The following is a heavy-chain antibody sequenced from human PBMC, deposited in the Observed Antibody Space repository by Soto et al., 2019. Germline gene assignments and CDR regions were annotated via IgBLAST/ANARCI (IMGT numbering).Heavy chain of an antibody. D-gene: IGHD1-26*01. CDR2: IYYSGST. CDR1: GGSISSYY. V-gene: IGHV4-59*08. J-gene: IGHJ4*02. CDR3: ARWDEIYYFDY. Sequence: SETLSLTCTVSGGSISSYYWSWIRQPPGKGLEWIGYIYYSGSTNYNPSLKSRVTISVDTSKNQFSLKLSSVTAADTAVYYCARWDEIYYFDYWGQGTLVTVSS.